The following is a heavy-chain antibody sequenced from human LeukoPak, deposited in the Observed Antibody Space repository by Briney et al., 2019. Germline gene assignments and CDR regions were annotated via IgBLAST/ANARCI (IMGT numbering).Heavy chain of an antibody. V-gene: IGHV3-15*01. CDR3: ATREWLFRLDAFDI. Sequence: GGSLRLSCAASRFTFSNAWMSWVRQAPGKGLEWVGRIKSKTDGGTTDYAAPVKGRFTISRDDSKNTLYLQMNSLKTEDTAVYYCATREWLFRLDAFDIWGQGTMVTVSS. D-gene: IGHD3-3*01. CDR2: IKSKTDGGTT. J-gene: IGHJ3*02. CDR1: RFTFSNAW.